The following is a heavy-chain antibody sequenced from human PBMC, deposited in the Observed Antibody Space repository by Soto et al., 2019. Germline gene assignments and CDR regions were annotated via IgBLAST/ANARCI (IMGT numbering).Heavy chain of an antibody. CDR2: IFSDNER. CDR1: GFSLTTGKMG. D-gene: IGHD3-9*01. J-gene: IGHJ6*02. V-gene: IGHV2-26*01. CDR3: ARMKVDSYQFYYAMDV. Sequence: QVTLKESGPALVKPTETLTLTCTVSGFSLTTGKMGVSGIRQPPGKDLEWLAHIFSDNERSYSTSLQGRLTISKDTSGSQVVLSMTNVDPVDTATYYCARMKVDSYQFYYAMDVWGQGPTVTVSS.